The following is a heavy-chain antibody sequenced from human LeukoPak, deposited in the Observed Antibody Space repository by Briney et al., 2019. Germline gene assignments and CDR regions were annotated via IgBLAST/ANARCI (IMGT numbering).Heavy chain of an antibody. CDR2: IYSGGST. CDR1: GFTVSSNY. V-gene: IGHV3-53*01. CDR3: ARESSRFGVVTYRDLDY. J-gene: IGHJ4*02. Sequence: TGGSLRLSCAASGFTVSSNYMSWVRQAPRKGLEWVSVIYSGGSTYYADSVKGRFTISRDNSKNTLYLQMNSLRAEDTAVYYCARESSRFGVVTYRDLDYWGQGTLVTVSS. D-gene: IGHD3-3*01.